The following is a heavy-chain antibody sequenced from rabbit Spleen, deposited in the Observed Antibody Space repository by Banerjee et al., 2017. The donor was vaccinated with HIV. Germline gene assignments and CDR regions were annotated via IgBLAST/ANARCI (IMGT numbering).Heavy chain of an antibody. V-gene: IGHV1S45*01. CDR3: ARRFAGTGDYIDVYFDL. CDR1: GFSFSSSYW. D-gene: IGHD8-1*01. CDR2: IDAGGSGST. J-gene: IGHJ4*01. Sequence: QEQLVESGGGLVKPGASLTLTCKASGFSFSSSYWICWVRQAPGKGLEWIACIDAGGSGSTYYASWAKGRFTISKTSSTTVTLQITSLTAADTATYFCARRFAGTGDYIDVYFDLWGPGTLVTVS.